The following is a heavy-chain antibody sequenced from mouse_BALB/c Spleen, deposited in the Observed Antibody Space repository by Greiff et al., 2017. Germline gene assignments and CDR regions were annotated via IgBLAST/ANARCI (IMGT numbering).Heavy chain of an antibody. CDR2: IDPANGNT. CDR3: ACYYGSLVRYWYFDV. D-gene: IGHD1-1*01. J-gene: IGHJ1*01. V-gene: IGHV14-3*02. Sequence: VQLQQSGAELVKPGASVKLSCTASGFNIKDTYMHWVKQRPEQGLEWIGRIDPANGNTKYDPKFQGKATITADTSSNTAYLQLSSLTSEDTAVYYCACYYGSLVRYWYFDVWGAGTTVTVSS. CDR1: GFNIKDTY.